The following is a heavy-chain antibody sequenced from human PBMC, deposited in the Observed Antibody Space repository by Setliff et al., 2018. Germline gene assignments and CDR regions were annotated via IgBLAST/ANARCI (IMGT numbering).Heavy chain of an antibody. CDR3: TRGGYDSGV. J-gene: IGHJ4*02. Sequence: LGESLKISCKASGYSFSNFWINWVRQLPGKGLEWMGRIEPTDSYTNYSPSFQGHVTISIDKSITTAYLHWSSLKASDTAMYYCTRGGYDSGVWGQGTLVTVSS. D-gene: IGHD6-25*01. CDR2: IEPTDSYT. CDR1: GYSFSNFW. V-gene: IGHV5-10-1*01.